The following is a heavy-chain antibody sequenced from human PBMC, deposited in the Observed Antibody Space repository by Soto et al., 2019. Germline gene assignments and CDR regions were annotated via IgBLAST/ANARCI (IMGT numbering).Heavy chain of an antibody. J-gene: IGHJ4*02. D-gene: IGHD2-2*01. CDR2: ISYSGST. CDR3: ARADCSSTRCYPFDY. V-gene: IGHV4-59*01. Sequence: SETLSLTCTVSGGSISPYYWSWIRQPQGKGLEWIGYISYSGSTNYNPSLKSRVTLSVDTSKSQFSLKLDSVTAADTALYFCARADCSSTRCYPFDYWGQGAVVTVSS. CDR1: GGSISPYY.